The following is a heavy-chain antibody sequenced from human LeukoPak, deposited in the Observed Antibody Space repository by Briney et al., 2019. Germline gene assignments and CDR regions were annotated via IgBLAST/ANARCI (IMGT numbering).Heavy chain of an antibody. CDR1: GFTFSSYS. J-gene: IGHJ6*03. CDR2: ISSSSSYI. CDR3: ARDPAAGEDGYYYYYYYMDV. D-gene: IGHD6-13*01. Sequence: GGSLRLSCPASGFTFSSYSMNWVRQAPGKGPEWVSSISSSSSYIYYADSVKGRFTISRDNAKNSLYLQMNSLRAEDTAVYYCARDPAAGEDGYYYYYYYMDVWGKGTTVTVSS. V-gene: IGHV3-21*01.